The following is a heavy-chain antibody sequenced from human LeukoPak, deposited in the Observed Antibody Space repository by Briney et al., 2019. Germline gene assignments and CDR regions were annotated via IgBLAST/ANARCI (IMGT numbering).Heavy chain of an antibody. J-gene: IGHJ4*02. CDR1: GFTFSSYW. D-gene: IGHD6-13*01. CDR2: INSDGSST. V-gene: IGHV3-74*01. CDR3: ARGGSSSWYGS. Sequence: GGSLRLSCAASGFTFSSYWMHWIRQAPGKGLVWVSRINSDGSSTSYADSVKGRFTISRDNAKNTLYLQMNSLRAEDTAVYYCARGGSSSWYGSWGQGTLVTVSS.